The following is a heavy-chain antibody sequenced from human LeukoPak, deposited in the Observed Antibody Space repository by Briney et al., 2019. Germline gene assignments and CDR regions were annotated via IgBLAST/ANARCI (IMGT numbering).Heavy chain of an antibody. CDR2: IYYSGST. CDR3: ARERWVSSGWYGEYYYYYMDV. J-gene: IGHJ6*03. CDR1: GGSISSYY. V-gene: IGHV4-59*01. Sequence: SETLSLTCTVSGGSISSYYWSWIRQPPGKGLEWIGYIYYSGSTNYNPSLKSRVTISVDTSKSQFSLKLSSVTAADTAVYYCARERWVSSGWYGEYYYYYMDVWGKGTTVTVSS. D-gene: IGHD6-19*01.